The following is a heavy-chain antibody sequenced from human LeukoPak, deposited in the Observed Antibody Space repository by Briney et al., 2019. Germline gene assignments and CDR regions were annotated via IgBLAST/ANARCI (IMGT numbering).Heavy chain of an antibody. J-gene: IGHJ4*02. D-gene: IGHD3-10*01. V-gene: IGHV3-7*01. CDR3: VRDGSGSVEFDY. CDR2: IKQDGSEK. Sequence: GGSLRLSCTASGFTFSNYWMTWVRQAPGKGLEWVASIKQDGSEKQYVGSLKGRFTISRDNAENSLYLQMYSLRVEDTAVYYCVRDGSGSVEFDYWGQGTLVTVSS. CDR1: GFTFSNYW.